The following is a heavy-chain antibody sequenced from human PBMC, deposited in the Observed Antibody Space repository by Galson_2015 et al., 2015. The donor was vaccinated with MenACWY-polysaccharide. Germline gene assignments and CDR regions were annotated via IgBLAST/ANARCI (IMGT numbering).Heavy chain of an antibody. CDR1: GFTFSSYA. Sequence: SLRLSCAASGFTFSSYAIHWVRQAPGKGLEWVAVISYDATNKYYRDSVKGRFTLSRDNSRNTVFLEMNSLRAEDTGLYYCARDYCSRTSSSGMDVWGQGTTVTVSS. CDR3: ARDYCSRTSSSGMDV. V-gene: IGHV3-30-3*01. D-gene: IGHD2-15*01. J-gene: IGHJ6*02. CDR2: ISYDATNK.